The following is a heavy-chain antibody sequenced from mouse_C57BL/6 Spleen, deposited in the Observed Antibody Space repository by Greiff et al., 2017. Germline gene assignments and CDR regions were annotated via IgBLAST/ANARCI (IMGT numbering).Heavy chain of an antibody. D-gene: IGHD4-1*01. CDR3: ARSQTGAWFAY. J-gene: IGHJ3*01. Sequence: VQLQQSGPGLVQPSQSLSISCTASGFSLTSYGVHWVRQSPGKGLEWLGVIWSGGRTDYNAAFISRLSISKDNSKSKVFFKMNSLQAEDTAIYYCARSQTGAWFAYWGQGTLVTVSA. CDR2: IWSGGRT. CDR1: GFSLTSYG. V-gene: IGHV2-2*01.